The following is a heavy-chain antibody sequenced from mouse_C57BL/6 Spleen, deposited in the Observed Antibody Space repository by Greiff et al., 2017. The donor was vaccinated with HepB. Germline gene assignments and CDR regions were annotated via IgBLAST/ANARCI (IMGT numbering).Heavy chain of an antibody. CDR1: GYSITSGYY. D-gene: IGHD2-12*01. CDR2: ISYDGSN. V-gene: IGHV3-6*01. CDR3: ALYYSNWYFDV. Sequence: VQLKESGPGLVKPSQSLSLTCSVTGYSITSGYYWNWIRQFPGNKLEWMGYISYDGSNNYNPSLKNRISITRDTSKNQFFLKLNSVTTEDTATYYCALYYSNWYFDVWGTGTTVTVSS. J-gene: IGHJ1*03.